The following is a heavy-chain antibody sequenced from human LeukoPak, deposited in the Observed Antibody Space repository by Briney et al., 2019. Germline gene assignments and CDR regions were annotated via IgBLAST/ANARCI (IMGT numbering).Heavy chain of an antibody. J-gene: IGHJ4*02. CDR1: GFTFSSYC. Sequence: GGSLRLSCAASGFTFSSYCMNWVRQAPGKGLEWVGRIKSKTDGGTTDYAAPVKGRFTISRDDSKNILYLQMNSLKIEDTAVYYCSTGRLDYWGQGILVTVSS. CDR2: IKSKTDGGTT. V-gene: IGHV3-15*01. CDR3: STGRLDY.